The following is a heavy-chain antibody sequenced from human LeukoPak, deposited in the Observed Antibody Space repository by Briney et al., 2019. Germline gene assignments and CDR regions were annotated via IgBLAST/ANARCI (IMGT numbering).Heavy chain of an antibody. J-gene: IGHJ4*02. CDR1: GGTFSSYA. CDR2: ISAYNGNT. D-gene: IGHD1-26*01. V-gene: IGHV1-18*01. Sequence: GASVKVSCKAPGGTFSSYAISWVRQAPGQGLEWMGWISAYNGNTNYAQKLQGRVTMTTDTSTSTAYMELRSLRSDDTAVYYCVWGLGLSPIEDYWGQGTLVTVSS. CDR3: VWGLGLSPIEDY.